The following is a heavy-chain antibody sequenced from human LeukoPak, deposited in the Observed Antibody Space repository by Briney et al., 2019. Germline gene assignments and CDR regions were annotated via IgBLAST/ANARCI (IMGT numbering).Heavy chain of an antibody. Sequence: GASVKVSCKASGDTFSNYGINWVRQAPGQRPEWVGWFSTYNGDTKYAQKLKGRLTLTADTLKTTPYMELRTLIYDDTAAYYCGTRHGVMTGGGADVYDVWGQGTTVIVSS. D-gene: IGHD2-8*01. CDR2: FSTYNGDT. CDR1: GDTFSNYG. V-gene: IGHV1-18*01. CDR3: GTRHGVMTGGGADVYDV. J-gene: IGHJ3*01.